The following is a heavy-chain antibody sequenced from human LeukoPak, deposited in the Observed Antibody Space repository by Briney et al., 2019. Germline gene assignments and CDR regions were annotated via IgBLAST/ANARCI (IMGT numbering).Heavy chain of an antibody. D-gene: IGHD5-24*01. CDR2: ISGSGGST. Sequence: GGSLRLFCAASGFTFSSYAMSWVRQAPGKGLEWVSAISGSGGSTYYADSVKGRFTISRDNSKNTLYLQMNSLRAEDTAVYYCAKGERWLQSRPGYWGQGTLVTVSS. CDR3: AKGERWLQSRPGY. J-gene: IGHJ4*02. CDR1: GFTFSSYA. V-gene: IGHV3-23*01.